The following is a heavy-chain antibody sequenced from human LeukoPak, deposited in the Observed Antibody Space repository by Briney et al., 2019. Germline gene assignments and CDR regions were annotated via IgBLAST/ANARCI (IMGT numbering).Heavy chain of an antibody. J-gene: IGHJ6*03. CDR1: GGSFSGYY. CDR3: ARGAYYDSSGYYYRDYYYYMDV. CDR2: INHRGST. Sequence: SETLSLTCAVYGGSFSGYYWSWIRQPPGKGLEWIGEINHRGSTNYNPSLKSRVTISVDTPKNQFSLKLSSVTAADTAVYYCARGAYYDSSGYYYRDYYYYMDVWGKGTTVTVSS. D-gene: IGHD3-22*01. V-gene: IGHV4-34*01.